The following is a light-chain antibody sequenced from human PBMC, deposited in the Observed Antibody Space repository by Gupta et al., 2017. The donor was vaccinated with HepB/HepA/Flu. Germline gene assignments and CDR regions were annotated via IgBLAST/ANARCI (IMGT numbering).Light chain of an antibody. V-gene: IGLV1-51*01. CDR2: DNN. CDR3: GTWDSSLRAWV. CDR1: SSNIGNNY. Sequence: QSVLTQPPSVSAAPGQKVTISGSGSSSNIGNNYVPWYQQLPGTAPKLLIYDNNKRPSGIPDRFSGCKSGTSATLGITGLQTGDEADDYCGTWDSSLRAWVFGGGTKLTVL. J-gene: IGLJ3*02.